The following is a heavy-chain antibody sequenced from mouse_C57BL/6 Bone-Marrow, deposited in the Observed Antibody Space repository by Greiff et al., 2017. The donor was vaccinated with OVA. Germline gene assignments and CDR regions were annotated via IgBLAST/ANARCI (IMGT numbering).Heavy chain of an antibody. CDR2: ISDGGSYT. D-gene: IGHD4-1*01. CDR3: ARDRWVYYFDY. J-gene: IGHJ2*01. Sequence: EVKLMESGGGLVKPGGSLKLSCAASGFTFSSYAMSWVRQTPEKRLEWVATISDGGSYTYYPDNVKGRFTISRDNAKNNLYLQMSHLKSEDTAMYYCARDRWVYYFDYWGQGTTLTVSS. CDR1: GFTFSSYA. V-gene: IGHV5-4*01.